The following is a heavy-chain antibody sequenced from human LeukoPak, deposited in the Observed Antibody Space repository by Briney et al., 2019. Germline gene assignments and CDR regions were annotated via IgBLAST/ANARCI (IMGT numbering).Heavy chain of an antibody. D-gene: IGHD3-9*01. CDR2: VSDSGRST. CDR3: AKDKRLRYFDWSLDY. V-gene: IGHV3-23*01. J-gene: IGHJ4*02. Sequence: GGSLRLSCAASGFTFSNCAMTWVRQAQGKGLEWVSSVSDSGRSTYYADSVKGRFTISRDNSKNTLYVQMNSLRAEDTAVYYCAKDKRLRYFDWSLDYWGRGTLVTVSP. CDR1: GFTFSNCA.